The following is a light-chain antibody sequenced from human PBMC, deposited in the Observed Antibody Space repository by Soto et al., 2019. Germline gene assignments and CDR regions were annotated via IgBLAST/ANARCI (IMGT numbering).Light chain of an antibody. Sequence: EIVLTQSPGTLSLPPGDRAILSCRASQSVAGSLAWYQQKPGQAPRLLIYDISTRAAAIPARFSGSGSGTDFTLTISSLQPDDFATYYCQQYNSYSFGQGTKVDIK. CDR2: DIS. CDR3: QQYNSYS. CDR1: QSVAGS. V-gene: IGKV3-11*01. J-gene: IGKJ1*01.